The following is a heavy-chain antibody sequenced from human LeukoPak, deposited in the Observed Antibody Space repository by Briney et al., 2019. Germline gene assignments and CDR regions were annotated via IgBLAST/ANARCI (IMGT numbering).Heavy chain of an antibody. Sequence: GESLKISCKGSGYSFATYWIAWVRQMPGKGLEYMGFIYPGESDTRYSPSFQGQVTISADMSITTAYLQWNSLKASDSAMYYCARRGHCSGDSCYKYFDYWGQGTLVTVSS. CDR1: GYSFATYW. J-gene: IGHJ4*02. V-gene: IGHV5-51*01. D-gene: IGHD2-15*01. CDR2: IYPGESDT. CDR3: ARRGHCSGDSCYKYFDY.